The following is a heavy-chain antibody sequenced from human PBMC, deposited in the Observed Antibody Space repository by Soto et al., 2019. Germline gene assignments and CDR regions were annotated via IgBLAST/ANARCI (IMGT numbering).Heavy chain of an antibody. D-gene: IGHD2-2*01. CDR1: GYTFTSYG. Sequence: ASVTVSCKASGYTFTSYGISWVRQAPGQGLEWMGWISAYNGNTNYAQKLQGRVTMTTDTSTSTAYMELRSLRSDDTAVYYCARNQDIVLVPAAYYYYGMDVWGQGTTVTVSS. J-gene: IGHJ6*02. CDR3: ARNQDIVLVPAAYYYYGMDV. CDR2: ISAYNGNT. V-gene: IGHV1-18*01.